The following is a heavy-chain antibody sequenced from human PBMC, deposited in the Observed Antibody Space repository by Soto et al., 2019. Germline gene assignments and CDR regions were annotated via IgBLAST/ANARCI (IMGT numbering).Heavy chain of an antibody. V-gene: IGHV4-34*01. CDR2: INHSGST. CDR3: AREGQIAAAGIWWFDP. CDR1: GGSFSGYY. J-gene: IGHJ5*02. D-gene: IGHD6-13*01. Sequence: QVQLQQWGAGLLKPSETLSLTCAVYGGSFSGYYWSWIRQPPGKGLEWIGEINHSGSTNYNPSLKSRVTISVDTSKNQFSLKLSSVTAADTAVYYCAREGQIAAAGIWWFDPWGQGTLVTVSS.